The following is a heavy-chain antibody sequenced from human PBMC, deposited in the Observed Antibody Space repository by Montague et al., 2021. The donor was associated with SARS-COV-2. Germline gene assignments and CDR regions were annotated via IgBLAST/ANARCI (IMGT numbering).Heavy chain of an antibody. V-gene: IGHV4-59*01. Sequence: SETLSLTCTVSGGSISPFDWSWIRQSPERGLEWIGTIYYSGTANYNPSLMGRLAMSLQTSQKQLSLEMRSVTAADTAVYYCARIGDGYNAPPGYWGQGTLVTVSS. CDR1: GGSISPFD. J-gene: IGHJ4*02. CDR3: ARIGDGYNAPPGY. CDR2: IYYSGTA. D-gene: IGHD5-24*01.